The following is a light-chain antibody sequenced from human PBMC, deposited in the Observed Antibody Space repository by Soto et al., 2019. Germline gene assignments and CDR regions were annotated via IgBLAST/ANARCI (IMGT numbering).Light chain of an antibody. J-gene: IGKJ4*01. CDR3: QQFNSYPLT. CDR1: QGISSY. V-gene: IGKV1-9*01. Sequence: DIQLTQSPSFLSASVGDRVTITCRASQGISSYLAWYQQKPRKAPKLLIYAASTLQSGVPSRFSGSGSGTEFTLTISSLQPEDFATYYCQQFNSYPLTFGGGTKVEIK. CDR2: AAS.